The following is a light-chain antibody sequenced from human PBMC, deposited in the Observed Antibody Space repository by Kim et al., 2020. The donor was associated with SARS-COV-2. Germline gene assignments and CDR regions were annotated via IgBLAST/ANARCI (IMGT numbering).Light chain of an antibody. CDR2: KAS. CDR1: QSISSW. CDR3: QQYNSYSWT. Sequence: AAVGDRVTIPCRASQSISSWLAWYQQKPGKAPKLLIYKASSLQTGVPSRFSGSGSGTEFILTISSLQPDDFATYYCQQYNSYSWTFGQGTKVDIK. J-gene: IGKJ1*01. V-gene: IGKV1-5*03.